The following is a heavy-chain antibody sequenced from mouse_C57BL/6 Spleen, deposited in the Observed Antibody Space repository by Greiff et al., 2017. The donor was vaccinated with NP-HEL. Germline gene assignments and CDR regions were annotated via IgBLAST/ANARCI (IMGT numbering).Heavy chain of an antibody. CDR2: ISYSGST. D-gene: IGHD2-1*01. CDR1: GYSITSGYD. CDR3: ARGGIYYGNYIFDY. J-gene: IGHJ2*01. V-gene: IGHV3-1*01. Sequence: EVKVEESGPGMVKPSQSLSLTCTVTGYSITSGYDWHWIRHFPGNKLEWMGYISYSGSTNYNPSLKSRISITHDTSKNHFFLKLNSVTTEDTATYYCARGGIYYGNYIFDYWGQGTTLTVSS.